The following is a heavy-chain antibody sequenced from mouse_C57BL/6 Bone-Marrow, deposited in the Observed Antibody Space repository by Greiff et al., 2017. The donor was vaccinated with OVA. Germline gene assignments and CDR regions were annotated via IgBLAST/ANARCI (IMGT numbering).Heavy chain of an antibody. V-gene: IGHV5-17*01. J-gene: IGHJ4*01. Sequence: EVMLVESGGGLVKPGGSLKLSCAASGFTFSDYGMHWFRQAPEKGLEWVAYISCGSSTIYYADTVKGRFTISRDNAKNTLFLQMTSLRSEDTAMYYCASNYGRDYAMDYWGQGTSVTVSS. CDR1: GFTFSDYG. CDR3: ASNYGRDYAMDY. CDR2: ISCGSSTI. D-gene: IGHD1-1*01.